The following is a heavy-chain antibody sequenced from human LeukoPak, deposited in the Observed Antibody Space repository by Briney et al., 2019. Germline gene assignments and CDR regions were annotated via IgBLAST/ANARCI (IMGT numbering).Heavy chain of an antibody. CDR3: ARRAGAYSHPYDY. D-gene: IGHD4/OR15-4a*01. Sequence: GGSLSLSCAASGFTFDDYDMSWVRQAPGKGLEWVSFIYSDNTHYSDSVKGRFTISRDNSKNTLYLQMNSLRAEDTAVYYCARRAGAYSHPYDYWGQGTLVTVSS. CDR1: GFTFDDYD. V-gene: IGHV3-53*01. CDR2: IYSDNT. J-gene: IGHJ4*02.